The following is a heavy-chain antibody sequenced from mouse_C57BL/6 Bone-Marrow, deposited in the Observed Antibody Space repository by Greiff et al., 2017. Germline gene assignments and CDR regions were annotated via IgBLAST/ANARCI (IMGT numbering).Heavy chain of an antibody. V-gene: IGHV5-9*01. D-gene: IGHD1-1*01. CDR1: GFTFSSYT. Sequence: EVKLMASGGGLVKPGGSLKLSCAASGFTFSSYTMSWVRQTPEKRLQWVAAISGGGGNTYYPDSVKGRFNISSDNDKNILYLQMSSLRSEDTALYYCSRQVTTVLATKYFDVWGTGTTVTVSS. CDR2: ISGGGGNT. CDR3: SRQVTTVLATKYFDV. J-gene: IGHJ1*03.